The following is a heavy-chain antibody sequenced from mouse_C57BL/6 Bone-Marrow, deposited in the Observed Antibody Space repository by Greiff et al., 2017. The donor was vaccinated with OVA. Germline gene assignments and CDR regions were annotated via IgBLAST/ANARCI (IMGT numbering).Heavy chain of an antibody. CDR3: ARFDYDAY. D-gene: IGHD2-4*01. J-gene: IGHJ3*01. V-gene: IGHV1-82*01. Sequence: QVQLQQSGPELVKPGASVKISCKASGYAFSSSWMNWVKQRPGKGLEWIGRIYPGDGDTNYNGKFKGKATLTADKSSSTAYMQLSSLTSDDSAVYFCARFDYDAYWGQGTLVTVSA. CDR1: GYAFSSSW. CDR2: IYPGDGDT.